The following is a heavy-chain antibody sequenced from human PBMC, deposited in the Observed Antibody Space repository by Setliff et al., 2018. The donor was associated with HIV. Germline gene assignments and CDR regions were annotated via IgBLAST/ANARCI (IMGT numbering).Heavy chain of an antibody. CDR1: GGSMNNYY. V-gene: IGHV4-4*09. J-gene: IGHJ4*02. Sequence: SETLSLTCTVSGGSMNNYYWTWIRQPPGKGLEWIGYIYTSGSTKYNPSLKSRVTISLDTSKNQFSLKLTSVTAADTAVYYCARHANGPYGPFGDLLYFDYWGLGTLVTVYS. CDR3: ARHANGPYGPFGDLLYFDY. CDR2: IYTSGST. D-gene: IGHD2-21*02.